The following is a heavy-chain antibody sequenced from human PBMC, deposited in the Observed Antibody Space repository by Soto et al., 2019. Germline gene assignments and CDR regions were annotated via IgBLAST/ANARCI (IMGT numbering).Heavy chain of an antibody. V-gene: IGHV3-15*01. CDR1: GFTFSNAW. J-gene: IGHJ6*02. Sequence: GGSLRLSCAASGFTFSNAWMSWVRQAPGKGLEWVGRIKSKTDGGTTDYAAPVKGRFTISRDDSKNTLYLQMNSLKTEDTAVYYCTTDKYSSGWYGGYYYYGMDVWGPGTTVTVSS. CDR2: IKSKTDGGTT. D-gene: IGHD6-19*01. CDR3: TTDKYSSGWYGGYYYYGMDV.